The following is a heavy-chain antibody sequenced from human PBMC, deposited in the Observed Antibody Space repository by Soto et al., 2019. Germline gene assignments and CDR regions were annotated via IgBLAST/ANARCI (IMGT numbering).Heavy chain of an antibody. D-gene: IGHD3-16*01. CDR1: GYSFTRYG. CDR3: AMVDVYVTPSPQDV. Sequence: ASVKVSCKASGYSFTRYGIGWARQAPGQGLEWMGWINAYNGNTNYAQNLQGRLTLTTDTSTTTAYMELRSLRSNDTAIHYCAMVDVYVTPSPQDVWGQGTTVTVSS. V-gene: IGHV1-18*01. J-gene: IGHJ6*02. CDR2: INAYNGNT.